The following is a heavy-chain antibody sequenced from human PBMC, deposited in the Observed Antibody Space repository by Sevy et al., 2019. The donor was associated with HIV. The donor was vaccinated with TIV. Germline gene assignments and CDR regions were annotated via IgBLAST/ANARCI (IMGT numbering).Heavy chain of an antibody. CDR1: GFTFDDYA. CDR3: VKGTMVALMDLYDCFHI. CDR2: VSWNSAYI. V-gene: IGHV3-9*01. D-gene: IGHD2-8*01. J-gene: IGHJ3*02. Sequence: GGSLRLSCAASGFTFDDYAMHWVRHTPRKGLEWVSSVSWNSAYIKYADSVKGRFTISRDNAKKSLYLAMSSLRVEDTALYYCVKGTMVALMDLYDCFHIWGRGTMVTVSS.